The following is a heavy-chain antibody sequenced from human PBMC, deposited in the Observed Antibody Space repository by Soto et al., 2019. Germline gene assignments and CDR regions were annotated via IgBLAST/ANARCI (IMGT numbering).Heavy chain of an antibody. D-gene: IGHD6-19*01. CDR1: GFSLTNAW. V-gene: IGHV3-15*07. CDR3: ATNWGAYSSGWP. J-gene: IGHJ5*02. Sequence: EVQLVESGGGLVEPGGSLRLSCAASGFSLTNAWMNWVRQAPGKGLEWVGRIKSNSDNGTSEYAAPVKGRFTISRDDSKNMLYLEMDSLKPEDTGIYYCATNWGAYSSGWPWGQGTLVTVSS. CDR2: IKSNSDNGTS.